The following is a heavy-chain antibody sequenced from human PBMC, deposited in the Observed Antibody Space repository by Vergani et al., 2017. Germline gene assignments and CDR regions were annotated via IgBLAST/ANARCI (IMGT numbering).Heavy chain of an antibody. CDR1: GGTFSSYA. J-gene: IGHJ6*03. Sequence: QVQLVQSGAEVKKPGSSVKFSCKASGGTFSSYAISWVRQAPGQGLEWMGGIIPIFGTAKYAQKFQGRVTITADESTSTAYMELSSLRSEDTAVYYSARNWNDNYYYYYYMDVWGKGTTVTVSS. CDR2: IIPIFGTA. V-gene: IGHV1-69*01. CDR3: ARNWNDNYYYYYYMDV. D-gene: IGHD1-1*01.